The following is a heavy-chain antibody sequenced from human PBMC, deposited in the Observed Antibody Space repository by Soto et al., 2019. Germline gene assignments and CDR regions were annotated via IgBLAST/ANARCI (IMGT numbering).Heavy chain of an antibody. CDR3: ARESSSSGSYQTPYYFDY. Sequence: TSETLSLTCTVSGGSISSGGYYWSWIRQHPGKGLEWIGYIYYSGSTYYNPSLKSRVTISVDTSKNQFSLKLSSVTAADTAVYYCARESSSSGSYQTPYYFDYWGQGTLVTVSS. CDR2: IYYSGST. D-gene: IGHD3-10*01. CDR1: GGSISSGGYY. V-gene: IGHV4-31*03. J-gene: IGHJ4*02.